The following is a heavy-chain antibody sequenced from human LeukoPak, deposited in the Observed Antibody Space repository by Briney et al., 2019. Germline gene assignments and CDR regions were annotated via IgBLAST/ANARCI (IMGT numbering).Heavy chain of an antibody. Sequence: ASAKVSCKASGHTFTSYVISWVRQAPGQGLEWMGWISAYNGNTNYAQKLQGRVTMTTDTSTSTAYMELRSLRSDDTAVYYCARRGAVSTVTTGVYYYYYMDVWGKGTTVTVSS. CDR2: ISAYNGNT. CDR3: ARRGAVSTVTTGVYYYYYMDV. D-gene: IGHD4-17*01. CDR1: GHTFTSYV. V-gene: IGHV1-18*01. J-gene: IGHJ6*03.